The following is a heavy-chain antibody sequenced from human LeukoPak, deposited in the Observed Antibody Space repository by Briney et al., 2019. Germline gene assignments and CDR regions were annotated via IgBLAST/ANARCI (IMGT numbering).Heavy chain of an antibody. V-gene: IGHV4-59*08. CDR3: ARRSYDLDAFDI. J-gene: IGHJ3*02. Sequence: NPSETLSRTCSGSGGSISSYYWSWIPHGPGKGLEGSGHLYYSGSTNDNPFLKRRITIRVDTSNNHFSLKLSSVTAADTAVYYCARRSYDLDAFDIWGQGTMVTVSS. CDR1: GGSISSYY. D-gene: IGHD1-1*01. CDR2: LYYSGST.